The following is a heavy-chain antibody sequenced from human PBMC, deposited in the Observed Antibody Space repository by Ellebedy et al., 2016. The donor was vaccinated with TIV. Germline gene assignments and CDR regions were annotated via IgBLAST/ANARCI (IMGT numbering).Heavy chain of an antibody. D-gene: IGHD4-11*01. V-gene: IGHV1-18*04. Sequence: AASVKVSCKASGYTFTSYGISWLRQAPGQGPEWMGWISDYKGNTNYAEKFQGRITMTTDTSTNTAYMELKSLRSDDTAVYFCGRDYGTGIQSWQYLLYWGQGTPVTVSS. J-gene: IGHJ4*02. CDR3: GRDYGTGIQSWQYLLY. CDR1: GYTFTSYG. CDR2: ISDYKGNT.